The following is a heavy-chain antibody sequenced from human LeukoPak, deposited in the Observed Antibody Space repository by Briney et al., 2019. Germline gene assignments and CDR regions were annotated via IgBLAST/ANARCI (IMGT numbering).Heavy chain of an antibody. Sequence: GGSLSLSCTVSGFTVSRYSMRGVRQAPGRGGEWVSFMYSGTIHYLDSVKGRLTISRDNLKNKLYLKMNSLRAEDTAVYYCAKDGRWHYYGSAHQNIAYWGQGNLVTVSS. J-gene: IGHJ4*02. D-gene: IGHD3-10*01. CDR1: GFTVSRYS. V-gene: IGHV3-66*03. CDR3: AKDGRWHYYGSAHQNIAY. CDR2: MYSGTI.